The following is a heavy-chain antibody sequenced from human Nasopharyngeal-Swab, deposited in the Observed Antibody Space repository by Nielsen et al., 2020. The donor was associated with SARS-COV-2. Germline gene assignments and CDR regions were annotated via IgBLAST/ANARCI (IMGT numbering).Heavy chain of an antibody. Sequence: RQAPGKGLEWSGEINHSGSTKYNPSLKSRVTISGDTSKNQLSLKLSSVTAADTAVYYCAREISGGSSHDAFDVWGQGTMVTVSS. CDR3: AREISGGSSHDAFDV. V-gene: IGHV4-34*01. CDR2: INHSGST. D-gene: IGHD2-15*01. J-gene: IGHJ3*01.